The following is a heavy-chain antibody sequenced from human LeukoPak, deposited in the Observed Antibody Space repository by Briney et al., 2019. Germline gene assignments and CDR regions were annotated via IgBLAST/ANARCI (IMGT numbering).Heavy chain of an antibody. CDR3: ARGAYNYCSSGSCYRYYYMDV. V-gene: IGHV4-34*01. CDR2: INHSGST. D-gene: IGHD2-2*02. J-gene: IGHJ6*03. Sequence: SETLSLTCAVYGGSFSDYHWSWIRQPPGKGLEWIGEINHSGSTNYNPSLKSRVTISVDTSKNQFSLKLSSVTAADTAVYYCARGAYNYCSSGSCYRYYYMDVWGKGTTVTVS. CDR1: GGSFSDYH.